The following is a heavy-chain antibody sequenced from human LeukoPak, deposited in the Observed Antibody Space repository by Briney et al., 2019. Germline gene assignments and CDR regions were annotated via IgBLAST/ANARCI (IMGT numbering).Heavy chain of an antibody. J-gene: IGHJ3*01. Sequence: GGSLRLSCAASGFTFSSYAMSWVRQAPGKGLEWVSGIRGSGISTYYADSVKGRFTISRDKSNNTLYLQMKSLRAEDTAVYYCASVVGGYYPPGESFDRWGQGTLVTV. D-gene: IGHD3-10*01. CDR3: ASVVGGYYPPGESFDR. CDR1: GFTFSSYA. V-gene: IGHV3-23*01. CDR2: IRGSGIST.